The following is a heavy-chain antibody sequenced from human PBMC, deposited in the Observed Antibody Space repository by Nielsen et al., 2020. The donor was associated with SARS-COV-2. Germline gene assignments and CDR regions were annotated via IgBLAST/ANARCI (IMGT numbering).Heavy chain of an antibody. Sequence: ASVKVSCKASGYTFTSYGISWVRQAPGQGLEWMGWINAGNGNTKYSQKFQGRVTITRDTSASTAYMELSSLRSEDTAVYYCAREGGEITTSYFDYWGRGTRVTVSS. CDR2: INAGNGNT. D-gene: IGHD3-22*01. V-gene: IGHV1-18*01. CDR3: AREGGEITTSYFDY. J-gene: IGHJ4*02. CDR1: GYTFTSYG.